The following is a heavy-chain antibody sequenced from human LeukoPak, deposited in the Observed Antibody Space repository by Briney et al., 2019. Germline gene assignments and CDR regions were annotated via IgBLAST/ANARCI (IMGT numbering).Heavy chain of an antibody. V-gene: IGHV3-48*03. J-gene: IGHJ3*01. CDR3: ARESTWDAFDV. CDR1: GFTFSTYE. Sequence: GGSLRLSCAASGFTFSTYEMNWVRQAPGKGLEWVSYISISGNTIDYADSVKGRFTMSRDIAKNSLYLQMNSLGPEDTAAYYCARESTWDAFDVWGQGTMVTVSS. CDR2: ISISGNTI.